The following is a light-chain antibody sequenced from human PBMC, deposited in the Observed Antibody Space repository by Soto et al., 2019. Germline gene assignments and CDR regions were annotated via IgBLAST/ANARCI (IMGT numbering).Light chain of an antibody. CDR1: EDIEKN. V-gene: IGKV1-33*01. CDR2: DAS. J-gene: IGKJ4*01. CDR3: EHYDNPPPALT. Sequence: DIQMTQSPSSLSASVGDRVTITCQASEDIEKNINWYQQKPGKAPKVLIYDASNLETGVPSRFSGSGYGTAFTLTITTLQPEDFATYSCEHYDNPPPALTFGGGTKVEVK.